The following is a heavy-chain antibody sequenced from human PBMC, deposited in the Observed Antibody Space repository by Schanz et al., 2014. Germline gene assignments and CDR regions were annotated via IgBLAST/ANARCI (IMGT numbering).Heavy chain of an antibody. CDR3: ARSGSSNWYFFDY. V-gene: IGHV1-2*02. CDR1: GYTFTGYY. J-gene: IGHJ4*02. D-gene: IGHD6-13*01. CDR2: ISGYNGDT. Sequence: QVQLVQSGAEMKKPGASVKVSCKASGYTFTGYYMHWVRQAPGQGLEWMGWISGYNGDTNYALKLQGRVTITRDTLASTAYMEVSSLRSEDTAVYYCARSGSSNWYFFDYWGQGTLVTVSS.